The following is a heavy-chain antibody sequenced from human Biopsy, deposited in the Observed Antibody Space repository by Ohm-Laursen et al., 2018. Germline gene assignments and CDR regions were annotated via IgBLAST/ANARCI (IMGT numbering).Heavy chain of an antibody. CDR1: GGAFTTYA. CDR3: ARYASYSGNYGHFDY. J-gene: IGHJ4*02. CDR2: VIPVFGTT. Sequence: ASVKVSCNSSGGAFTTYAIGWVRQAPGQELEWMGKVIPVFGTTDYAQNFQGRLTLTADGSTSTVYMDLTGLRSDDTGIYYCARYASYSGNYGHFDYWGQGTLVTVSS. D-gene: IGHD1-26*01. V-gene: IGHV1-69*13.